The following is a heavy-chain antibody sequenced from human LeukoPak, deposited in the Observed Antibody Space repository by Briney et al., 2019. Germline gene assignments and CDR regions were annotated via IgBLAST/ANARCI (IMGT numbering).Heavy chain of an antibody. V-gene: IGHV1-69*06. Sequence: ASVKVSCKASGGTFSSYAISWVRQAPGQGLEWMGGIIPIFGTANYAQKFQGRVTITADKSTSTAYMELSSLRSEDTAVYYCACCSSTSCRPYYYYYGMDVWGKGTTVTVSS. CDR2: IIPIFGTA. CDR3: ACCSSTSCRPYYYYYGMDV. CDR1: GGTFSSYA. J-gene: IGHJ6*04. D-gene: IGHD2-2*01.